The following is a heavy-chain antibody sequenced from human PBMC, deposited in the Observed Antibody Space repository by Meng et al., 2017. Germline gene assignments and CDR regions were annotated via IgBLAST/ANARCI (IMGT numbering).Heavy chain of an antibody. J-gene: IGHJ2*01. V-gene: IGHV3-11*04. CDR2: ISSSGSTI. CDR1: GFTFSDYY. D-gene: IGHD6-13*01. Sequence: GESLKISCAASGFTFSDYYMSWIRQAPGKGLEWVSYISSSGSTIYYADSVKGRFTISRENAKNSLYLQMNSLRAEDTAVYYCARVVGYSSSWYKEWYFDLWGRGTLVTVSS. CDR3: ARVVGYSSSWYKEWYFDL.